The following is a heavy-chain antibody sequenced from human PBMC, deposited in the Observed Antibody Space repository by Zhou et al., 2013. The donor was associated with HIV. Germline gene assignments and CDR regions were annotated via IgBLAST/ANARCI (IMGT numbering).Heavy chain of an antibody. D-gene: IGHD3-22*01. V-gene: IGHV4-30-2*01. CDR2: IYHSGST. CDR3: ARAYLLLDDAFDI. Sequence: QVQLQESGSGLVKPSQTLSLTCAVSGGSISSGGYSWSWIRQPPGKGLEWIGYIYHSGSTYYNPSLKSRVTISVDRSKNQFSLKLSSVTAADTAVYYCARAYLLLDDAFDIWGQGTMVTVSS. J-gene: IGHJ3*02. CDR1: GGSISSGGYS.